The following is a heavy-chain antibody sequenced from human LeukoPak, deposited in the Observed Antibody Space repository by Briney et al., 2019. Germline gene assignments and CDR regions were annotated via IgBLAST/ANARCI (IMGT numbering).Heavy chain of an antibody. CDR1: GLTFTTYG. CDR2: IQNDEIDK. CDR3: ATYGSGSGTFFDS. V-gene: IGHV3-30*02. J-gene: IGHJ4*01. Sequence: GGSLRLSCAASGLTFTTYGMHWVRQAPGEGLEWVAFIQNDEIDKFYADSVKGRFTISRDNAKNSLYLQMNSLRAEDTALYYCATYGSGSGTFFDSWGQGTLVTVSS. D-gene: IGHD3-10*01.